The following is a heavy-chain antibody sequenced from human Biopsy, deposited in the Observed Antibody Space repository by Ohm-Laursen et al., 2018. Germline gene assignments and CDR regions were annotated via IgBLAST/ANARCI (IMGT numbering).Heavy chain of an antibody. D-gene: IGHD2-21*01. CDR2: ISYDGYNK. CDR1: GFSFSSYG. Sequence: SLRLSCAASGFSFSSYGMHWVRQTPGKGLESVALISYDGYNKWYADSVKGRFTISRDNSKNTLYLQMNSLRVEDTAVYYCAKDGGPYCGGCELDYWGQGILVTVSS. J-gene: IGHJ4*02. CDR3: AKDGGPYCGGCELDY. V-gene: IGHV3-30*18.